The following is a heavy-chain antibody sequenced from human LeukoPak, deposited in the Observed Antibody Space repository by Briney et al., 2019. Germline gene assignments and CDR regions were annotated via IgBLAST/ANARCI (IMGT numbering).Heavy chain of an antibody. J-gene: IGHJ4*02. D-gene: IGHD3-10*01. CDR2: ISWNSGSI. Sequence: GGSLRLSCAASGFTFDDYGMSWVRQAPGKGLEWVSGISWNSGSIGYADSVKGRFTISRDNAKNSLYLQMNSLRAEDTALYYCAKEITDYYGSGSCFDYWGQGTLVTVSS. CDR3: AKEITDYYGSGSCFDY. V-gene: IGHV3-9*01. CDR1: GFTFDDYG.